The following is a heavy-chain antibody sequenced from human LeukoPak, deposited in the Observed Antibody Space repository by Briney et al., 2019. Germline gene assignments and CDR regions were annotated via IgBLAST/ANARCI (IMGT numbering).Heavy chain of an antibody. Sequence: GGSLRLSCVVSGFTFTSHGMNWIRQAPGKGLEWVAFIQHDGSNKYHADSVKGRFTISRDNSKNTLYLQMNSLRAEDTAVYYCAKDRLLWFGAAINWFDPWGQGTLVTVSS. CDR2: IQHDGSNK. J-gene: IGHJ5*02. D-gene: IGHD3-10*01. CDR3: AKDRLLWFGAAINWFDP. V-gene: IGHV3-30*02. CDR1: GFTFTSHG.